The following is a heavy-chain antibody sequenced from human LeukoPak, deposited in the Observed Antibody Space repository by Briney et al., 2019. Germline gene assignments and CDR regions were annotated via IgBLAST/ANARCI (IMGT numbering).Heavy chain of an antibody. J-gene: IGHJ4*02. V-gene: IGHV1-46*01. CDR2: INPSGGST. Sequence: ASVKVSCKASGYTFTSYGISWVRQAPGQGLEWMGIINPSGGSTSYAQKFQGRVTMTRDTSTSTVYMELSSLRSEDTAVYYCARDGQDGYNSLGYFDYWGQGTLVTVSS. CDR1: GYTFTSYG. D-gene: IGHD5-24*01. CDR3: ARDGQDGYNSLGYFDY.